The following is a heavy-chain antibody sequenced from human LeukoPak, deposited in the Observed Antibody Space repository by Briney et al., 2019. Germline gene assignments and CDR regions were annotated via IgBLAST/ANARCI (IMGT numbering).Heavy chain of an antibody. V-gene: IGHV4-4*07. CDR1: GGSISSYY. J-gene: IGHJ4*02. Sequence: SEALSLTCTVSGGSISSYYWSWIRQPAGKGLEWIGRIYTSGSTNYNPSLKSRVTISVDKSKNQFSLKPSSVTAADTAVYYCARDPGSSYFDYWGQGTLVTVSS. D-gene: IGHD1-26*01. CDR2: IYTSGST. CDR3: ARDPGSSYFDY.